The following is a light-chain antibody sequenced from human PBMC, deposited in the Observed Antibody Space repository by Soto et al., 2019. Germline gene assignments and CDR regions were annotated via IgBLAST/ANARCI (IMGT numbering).Light chain of an antibody. CDR1: QRLSISY. V-gene: IGKV3D-20*01. CDR3: QQYDSSPFS. Sequence: EVMLTQYPATLSLSPGDRATLSCGASQRLSISYLAWYQQKPGLAPRLLIYDASSRAAGIPDRFSGSGSGTDFTLTITRLEPEDFAVYYCQQYDSSPFSFGGGTKVDIK. J-gene: IGKJ4*01. CDR2: DAS.